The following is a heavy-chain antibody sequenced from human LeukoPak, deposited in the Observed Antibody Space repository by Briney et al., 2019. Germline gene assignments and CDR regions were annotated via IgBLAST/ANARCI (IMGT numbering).Heavy chain of an antibody. V-gene: IGHV3-64*01. J-gene: IGHJ4*02. CDR2: ISSNGGST. D-gene: IGHD1-26*01. CDR3: ARVDLLGYDY. CDR1: GFTFSSYA. Sequence: GGSLRLSCAASGFTFSSYAMHWVRQAPGKGLEHVSAISSNGGSTLYANSVKGRFTISRDNSKNTLYLQMGSLRAEDMAVYYCARVDLLGYDYWGQGTLVTVSS.